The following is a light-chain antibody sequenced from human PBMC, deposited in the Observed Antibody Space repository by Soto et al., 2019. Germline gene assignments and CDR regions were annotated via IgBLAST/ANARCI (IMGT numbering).Light chain of an antibody. CDR2: DAS. V-gene: IGKV1-5*01. CDR1: QNIRSL. J-gene: IGKJ5*01. Sequence: DIQMTQSPSTLSASFGDRVTITCRASQNIRSLLAWYQQKPGKAPKVLIYDASSLGSGVPSRFSGSGSGTEFTLTISSLQPDDFATYFCQQYQTYATFGQGTRLEIK. CDR3: QQYQTYAT.